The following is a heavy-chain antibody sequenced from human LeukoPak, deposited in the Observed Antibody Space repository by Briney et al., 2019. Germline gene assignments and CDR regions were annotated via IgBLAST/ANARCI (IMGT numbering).Heavy chain of an antibody. V-gene: IGHV1-46*01. CDR3: ASSGGYSSGWYKY. Sequence: ASVKVSCRASGGTFSSYAISWVRQAPGQGLEWMGIINPSGGSTSYAQKFQGRVTMTRDTSTSTVYMELSSLRSEDTAVYYCASSGGYSSGWYKYWGQGTLVTVSS. CDR1: GGTFSSYA. CDR2: INPSGGST. J-gene: IGHJ4*02. D-gene: IGHD6-19*01.